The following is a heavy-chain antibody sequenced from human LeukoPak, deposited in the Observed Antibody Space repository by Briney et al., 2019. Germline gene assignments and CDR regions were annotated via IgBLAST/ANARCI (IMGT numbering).Heavy chain of an antibody. CDR3: AKEPAYDSSGYYFDY. CDR1: GFTFSSYA. Sequence: PGGSLRLSCAASGFTFSSYAMSWVRQAPGKGLEWVSAISGSGGSTYYADSVKGRFTISRDNSKNTLYLQMNSLRAEDTAVYSCAKEPAYDSSGYYFDYWGQGTLVTVSS. J-gene: IGHJ4*02. D-gene: IGHD3-22*01. CDR2: ISGSGGST. V-gene: IGHV3-23*01.